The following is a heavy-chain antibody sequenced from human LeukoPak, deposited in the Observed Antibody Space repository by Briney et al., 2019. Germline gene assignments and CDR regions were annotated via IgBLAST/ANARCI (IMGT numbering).Heavy chain of an antibody. CDR3: ARGTHGDYYYMDV. J-gene: IGHJ6*03. V-gene: IGHV1-69*05. CDR1: GGTFSSYA. Sequence: WVKVSCKASGGTFSSYAISWVRQSPGQGVEWMGGIIPIFGTANYAQTFQGRVTITTDKTTSTAYMELSSLRSEDTAVYYCARGTHGDYYYMDVWGKGTTVTVSS. CDR2: IIPIFGTA. D-gene: IGHD1-1*01.